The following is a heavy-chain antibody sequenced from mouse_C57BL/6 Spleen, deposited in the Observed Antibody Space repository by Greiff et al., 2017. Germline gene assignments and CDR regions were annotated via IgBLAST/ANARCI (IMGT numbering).Heavy chain of an antibody. CDR1: GYAFSSSW. CDR3: ARRDSYYFDY. V-gene: IGHV1-82*01. CDR2: IYPGDGDT. D-gene: IGHD3-3*01. J-gene: IGHJ2*01. Sequence: VMLVESGPELVKPGASVKISCKASGYAFSSSWMNWVKQRPGKGLEWIGRIYPGDGDTNYNGKFKGKATLTADKSSSTAYMQLSSLTSEDSAVYFCARRDSYYFDYWGQGTTLTVSS.